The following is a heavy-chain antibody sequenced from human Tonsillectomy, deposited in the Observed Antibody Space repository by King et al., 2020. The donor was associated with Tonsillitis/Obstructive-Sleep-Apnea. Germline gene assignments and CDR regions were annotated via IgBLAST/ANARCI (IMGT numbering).Heavy chain of an antibody. CDR2: INHSGST. Sequence: VQLQQWGAGLLKPSETLSLTCAVYGGSFSGYYWSWIRQPPGKGLEWIGEINHSGSTNYNPSPKSRVTISVDTSKNQFSLMLSSVTAADTAVYYCARLTMVRGVIITYCYYMDVWGKGTTVTVSS. D-gene: IGHD3-10*01. J-gene: IGHJ6*03. CDR3: ARLTMVRGVIITYCYYMDV. V-gene: IGHV4-34*01. CDR1: GGSFSGYY.